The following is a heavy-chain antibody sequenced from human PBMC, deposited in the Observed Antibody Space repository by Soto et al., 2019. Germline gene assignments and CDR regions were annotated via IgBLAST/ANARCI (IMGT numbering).Heavy chain of an antibody. CDR1: GFTFSSYG. Sequence: QVQLVESGGGVVQPGRSLRLSCAASGFTFSSYGMHWVRQAPGKGLEWVAVIWYDGSNKYYADSVKGRFTISRDNSKNMLYLQMNSLRAEDTAVYYCARDRTRWILTGYYYYYYGMDVWGQGTTVTVSS. CDR2: IWYDGSNK. D-gene: IGHD3-9*01. CDR3: ARDRTRWILTGYYYYYYGMDV. V-gene: IGHV3-33*01. J-gene: IGHJ6*02.